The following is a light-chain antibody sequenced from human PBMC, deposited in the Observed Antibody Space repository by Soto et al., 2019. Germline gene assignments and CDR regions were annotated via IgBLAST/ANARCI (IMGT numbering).Light chain of an antibody. V-gene: IGKV1-5*01. CDR1: QSIGSW. Sequence: DIQMTQSPSTLSASVGDRVTITCRASQSIGSWLAWYQQKPGKAPKLLIYDASGLERGVPSRFSGSGSGTECTLTISSLQPDDFATYYCQQYKKYSTFGGGTKVEIE. CDR3: QQYKKYST. J-gene: IGKJ4*01. CDR2: DAS.